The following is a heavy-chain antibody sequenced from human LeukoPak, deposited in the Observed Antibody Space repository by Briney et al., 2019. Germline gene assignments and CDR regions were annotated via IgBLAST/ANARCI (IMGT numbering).Heavy chain of an antibody. Sequence: SETLSLTCSVSGGSISGYYWSWIRQPPGKGLEWIGYIHSTGSTDYNPSLKSRVTMSVDTSKNQFSLELGSVTAADTAVYYCARHLDYYGSGSYEYWGQGTLVTVSS. V-gene: IGHV4-59*08. CDR1: GGSISGYY. D-gene: IGHD3-10*01. CDR2: IHSTGST. CDR3: ARHLDYYGSGSYEY. J-gene: IGHJ4*02.